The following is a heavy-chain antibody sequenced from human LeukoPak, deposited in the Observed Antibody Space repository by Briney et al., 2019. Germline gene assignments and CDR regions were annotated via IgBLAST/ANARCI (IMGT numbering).Heavy chain of an antibody. CDR3: AGGITAAEAGTFDY. CDR2: ISGSGGST. Sequence: GGSLRLSCAASGFTFSSYAMSWVRQAPGKGLEWVSAISGSGGSTYYADSVKGRFTISRDNSKNTLYLQMNSLRAEDTAVYYCAGGITAAEAGTFDYWGQGTLVTVSS. V-gene: IGHV3-23*01. D-gene: IGHD6-19*01. J-gene: IGHJ4*02. CDR1: GFTFSSYA.